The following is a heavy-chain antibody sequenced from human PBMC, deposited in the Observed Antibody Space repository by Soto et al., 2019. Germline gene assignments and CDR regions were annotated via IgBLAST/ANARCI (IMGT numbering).Heavy chain of an antibody. Sequence: SVKVSCKASGGTFSSYAITWVRQAPGQGLEWMGGIIPIFDTVNYPQKFQGRITITADESTSTAYMELRSLRSDDTAVYYCARDGAGGTIEHVRGPWGQGTLVTVSS. J-gene: IGHJ5*02. CDR2: IIPIFDTV. V-gene: IGHV1-69*13. D-gene: IGHD3-10*02. CDR1: GGTFSSYA. CDR3: ARDGAGGTIEHVRGP.